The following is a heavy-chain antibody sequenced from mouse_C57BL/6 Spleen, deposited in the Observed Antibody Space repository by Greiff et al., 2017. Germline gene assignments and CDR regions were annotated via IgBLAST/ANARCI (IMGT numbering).Heavy chain of an antibody. Sequence: EVQLQQSGAELVKPGASVKLSCTASGFNIKDYYMPWVKQRTEQGLEWIGRIDPEDGETKYAPKFQGKATITADTSSNTAYLQLSSQTSENTAVYYCARGDSNAMDYWGQGTSVTVSS. J-gene: IGHJ4*01. CDR3: ARGDSNAMDY. CDR1: GFNIKDYY. CDR2: IDPEDGET. D-gene: IGHD2-5*01. V-gene: IGHV14-2*01.